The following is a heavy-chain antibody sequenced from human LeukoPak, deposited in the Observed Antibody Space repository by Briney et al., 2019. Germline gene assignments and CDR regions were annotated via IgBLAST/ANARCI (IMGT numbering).Heavy chain of an antibody. CDR3: AKDSGTCCWYFDL. J-gene: IGHJ2*01. CDR1: GFTFSPHA. CDR2: ISSDGSDK. V-gene: IGHV3-30-3*01. D-gene: IGHD1-26*01. Sequence: GGSLRLSCAASGFTFSPHAMHWVRQAPGKGLKWVAVISSDGSDKYYADSVQGRFTISRDNSKNTLYLQMNSLRAEDAAVYYCAKDSGTCCWYFDLWGRGTLVTVSS.